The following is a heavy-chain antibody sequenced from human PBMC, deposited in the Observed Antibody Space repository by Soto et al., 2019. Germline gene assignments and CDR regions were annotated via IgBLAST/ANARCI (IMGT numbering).Heavy chain of an antibody. CDR1: GGTFSSYA. Sequence: SVKVSCKASGGTFSSYAISWVRQAPGQGLEWMGGIIPIFGTANYAQKFQGRVTITADESTSTAYMELSSLRSEDTAVYYCARDRYCSGGSCYSPVGRGVGMDVWG. CDR3: ARDRYCSGGSCYSPVGRGVGMDV. V-gene: IGHV1-69*13. J-gene: IGHJ6*02. CDR2: IIPIFGTA. D-gene: IGHD2-15*01.